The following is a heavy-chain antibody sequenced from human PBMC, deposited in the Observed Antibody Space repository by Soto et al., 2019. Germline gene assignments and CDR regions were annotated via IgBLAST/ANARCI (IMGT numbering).Heavy chain of an antibody. D-gene: IGHD5-12*01. Sequence: GESLKISCKGSGYSFTSYWIGWVRQMPGKGLDWMGIIYPGDSDTRYSPSFQGQVTISADKSISTAYLQWSSLKASDTAMYYCASSVRDGYNHYYYYYGMDVWGQGTTVTVSS. CDR2: IYPGDSDT. J-gene: IGHJ6*02. V-gene: IGHV5-51*01. CDR1: GYSFTSYW. CDR3: ASSVRDGYNHYYYYYGMDV.